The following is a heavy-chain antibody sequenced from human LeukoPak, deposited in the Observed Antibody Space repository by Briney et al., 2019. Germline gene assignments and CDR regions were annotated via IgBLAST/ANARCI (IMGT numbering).Heavy chain of an antibody. V-gene: IGHV4-59*08. CDR3: ASPYCSSTSCYLGDNYWFDP. D-gene: IGHD2-2*01. Sequence: SETLSLTCTVSGASISSYYWTWIRQPPGKGLEWIGYIHYSGETKCNPSLKSRVTISVDTSKNQVSLQLNSVTAADTAVYYCASPYCSSTSCYLGDNYWFDPWGQGTLVTVSS. CDR2: IHYSGET. J-gene: IGHJ5*02. CDR1: GASISSYY.